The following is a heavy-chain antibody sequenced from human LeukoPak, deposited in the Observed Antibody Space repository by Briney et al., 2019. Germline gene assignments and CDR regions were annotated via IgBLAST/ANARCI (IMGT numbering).Heavy chain of an antibody. CDR3: AKGSGASCYSPLDC. V-gene: IGHV3-23*01. J-gene: IGHJ4*02. Sequence: GGSLRLSCAASGFTFSSYAMNWVRQAPGRGLEWVSAISSSGGSTFYADSVKGRFTISRDNSKNTVYLQMNSLRADDTAVYYCAKGSGASCYSPLDCWGQETLVTVSS. CDR1: GFTFSSYA. CDR2: ISSSGGST. D-gene: IGHD2-2*02.